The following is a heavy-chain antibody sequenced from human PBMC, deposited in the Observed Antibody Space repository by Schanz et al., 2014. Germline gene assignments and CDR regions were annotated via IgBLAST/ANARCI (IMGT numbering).Heavy chain of an antibody. D-gene: IGHD2-8*02. CDR3: ARGLVRYFAY. Sequence: QVQLVQSGAELKNPGASVKVSCQASGYTFTGYYMHWVRQAPGQGLEWMGQINPNSGATIYAQNFQGRVTMTRDTSISTAYMELSRLRSDDTAVYYCARGLVRYFAYWGQGTLVTVSS. CDR2: INPNSGAT. J-gene: IGHJ4*02. V-gene: IGHV1-2*06. CDR1: GYTFTGYY.